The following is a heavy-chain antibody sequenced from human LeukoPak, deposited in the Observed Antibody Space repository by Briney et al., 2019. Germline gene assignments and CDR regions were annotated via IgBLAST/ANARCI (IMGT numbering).Heavy chain of an antibody. Sequence: SETLSLTCAVYGGSFSGYYWSWIRQPPGKGLEWIGEINHSGSTNYNPSLKGRVTISVDTSKNQFSLKLSSVTAADTAVYYCRITTVRGVIQTLDYWGQGTLVTVSS. V-gene: IGHV4-34*01. J-gene: IGHJ4*02. CDR3: RITTVRGVIQTLDY. CDR2: INHSGST. D-gene: IGHD3-10*01. CDR1: GGSFSGYY.